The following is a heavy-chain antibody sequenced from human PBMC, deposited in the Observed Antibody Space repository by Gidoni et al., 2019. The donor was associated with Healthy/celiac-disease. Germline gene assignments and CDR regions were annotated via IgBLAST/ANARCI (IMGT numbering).Heavy chain of an antibody. J-gene: IGHJ4*02. CDR2: INHSGSN. Sequence: QVQLHQWGAGLLKPSETLSLTCAVYGGSFSGYYWTWIRQPPGKGLEWIGEINHSGSNNYNPSVKSGVTISVETSKNQFALKLSSVTAADTGVYYCARGWELPFDYWGQGTLVTVSS. CDR1: GGSFSGYY. CDR3: ARGWELPFDY. V-gene: IGHV4-34*01. D-gene: IGHD1-26*01.